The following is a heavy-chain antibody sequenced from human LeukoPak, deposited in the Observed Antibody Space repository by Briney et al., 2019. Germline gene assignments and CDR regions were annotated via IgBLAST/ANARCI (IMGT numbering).Heavy chain of an antibody. CDR1: GFTFSNAW. Sequence: GGSLRLSCAASGFTFSNAWMNWVRQAPGKGLEWVANINQDGSEKYYVDSVKGRFTVSRDNAKNSLDLQMNTLRAEDTAVYYCARRKLTYYYGMDVWGQGTTVTVSS. V-gene: IGHV3-7*01. D-gene: IGHD1-7*01. J-gene: IGHJ6*02. CDR3: ARRKLTYYYGMDV. CDR2: INQDGSEK.